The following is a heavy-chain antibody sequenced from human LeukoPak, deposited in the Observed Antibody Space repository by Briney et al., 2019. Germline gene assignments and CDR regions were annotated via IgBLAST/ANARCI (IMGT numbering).Heavy chain of an antibody. V-gene: IGHV3-7*01. CDR2: IKQDGSEK. CDR1: GFTFSSYW. D-gene: IGHD4-11*01. CDR3: ARDHSNDDY. Sequence: PGGSLTLACAASGFTFSSYWMSWVRQAPGRGLEWVANIKQDGSEKYYVDSVKGRFTISRDNAKNSLYLQMNSLRAEDTAVYYCARDHSNDDYWGQGTLVTVSS. J-gene: IGHJ4*02.